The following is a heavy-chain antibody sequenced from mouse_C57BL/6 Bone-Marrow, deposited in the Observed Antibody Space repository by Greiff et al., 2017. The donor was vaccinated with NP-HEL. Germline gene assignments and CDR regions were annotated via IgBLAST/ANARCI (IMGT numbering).Heavy chain of an antibody. CDR1: GYTFTSYG. CDR2: IYPRSGNT. Sequence: QVQLQQSGAELARPGASVKLSCKASGYTFTSYGISWVKQRTGQGLEWIGEIYPRSGNTYYNEKFKGKATLTADKSSSTAYMELRSLTSEDSAVYFCARAYYSNYFDYGGRGTTLTVSS. V-gene: IGHV1-81*01. J-gene: IGHJ2*01. CDR3: ARAYYSNYFDY. D-gene: IGHD2-5*01.